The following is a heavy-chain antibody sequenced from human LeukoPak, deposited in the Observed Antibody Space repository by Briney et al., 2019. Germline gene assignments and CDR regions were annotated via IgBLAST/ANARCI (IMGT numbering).Heavy chain of an antibody. Sequence: QTGGSLRLSCAASGFTFSSYEMNWVRQAPGKGLEWVSYISSSGSTIYYADSVRGRFTISRDNAKNSLYLQMNSLRAEDTAVYYCASLSGAGSPYYWGQGTLVTVSS. CDR2: ISSSGSTI. V-gene: IGHV3-48*03. CDR3: ASLSGAGSPYY. CDR1: GFTFSSYE. J-gene: IGHJ4*02. D-gene: IGHD6-19*01.